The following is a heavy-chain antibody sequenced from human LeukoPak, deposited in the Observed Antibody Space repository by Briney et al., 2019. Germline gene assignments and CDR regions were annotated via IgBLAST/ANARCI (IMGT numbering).Heavy chain of an antibody. D-gene: IGHD3-10*01. J-gene: IGHJ6*03. CDR1: GFAFSTYG. V-gene: IGHV3-30*03. CDR3: ARGASIFREAFYFYIDV. Sequence: GGSLRLSCAPSGFAFSTYGMHWVRQAPGKGLERVAVISYDGSNKYYADSVKGRFTISRDNSKNTLYLQMNSLRAEDTAVYYCARGASIFREAFYFYIDVWGKGATVTISS. CDR2: ISYDGSNK.